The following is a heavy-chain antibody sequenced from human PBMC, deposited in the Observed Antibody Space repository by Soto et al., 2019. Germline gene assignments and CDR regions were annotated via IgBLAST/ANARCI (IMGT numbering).Heavy chain of an antibody. Sequence: ASVKVSCKVSGYTLTELSMHWVRQAPGKGLEWMGGFDPEDGETIYAQKFQGRVTMTEDTSTDTAYMELSSLRSEDTAVYYCETGLPNNWNYLWYYYGMDVWGQGTTVTVSS. D-gene: IGHD1-7*01. CDR3: ETGLPNNWNYLWYYYGMDV. CDR2: FDPEDGET. J-gene: IGHJ6*02. V-gene: IGHV1-24*01. CDR1: GYTLTELS.